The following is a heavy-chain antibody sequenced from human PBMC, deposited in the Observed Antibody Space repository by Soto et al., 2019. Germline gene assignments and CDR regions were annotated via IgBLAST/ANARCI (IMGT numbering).Heavy chain of an antibody. Sequence: ASVKVSCKASGYTFTSYDIYWVRQATGQGLEWMGWLNPNTGNSGYAQKFQGRITVTSDTSINTVHMELSSLRSEDTAVYYCARRAETNGWNGFGADKYYFDFWGQGTLVTVPS. D-gene: IGHD1-1*01. J-gene: IGHJ4*02. V-gene: IGHV1-8*01. CDR1: GYTFTSYD. CDR2: LNPNTGNS. CDR3: ARRAETNGWNGFGADKYYFDF.